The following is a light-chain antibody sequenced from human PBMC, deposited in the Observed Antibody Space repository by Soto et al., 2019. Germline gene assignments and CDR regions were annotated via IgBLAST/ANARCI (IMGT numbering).Light chain of an antibody. V-gene: IGKV3-15*01. CDR1: QGVRWN. CDR3: QQYASLRT. Sequence: ETVMTQSPASLSVSPGERATYSCRASQGVRWNLSGYQPEPGQGPRILVYGGWNRATGVPDRFSGTGTGETITFTISKLEDFGLAKYYRQQYASLRTFGQGTKVDI. J-gene: IGKJ1*01. CDR2: GGW.